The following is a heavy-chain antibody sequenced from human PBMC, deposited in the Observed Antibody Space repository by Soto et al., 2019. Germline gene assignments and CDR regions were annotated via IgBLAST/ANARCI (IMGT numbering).Heavy chain of an antibody. CDR1: GFTFSRYS. D-gene: IGHD2-2*01. V-gene: IGHV3-48*02. CDR3: ARDSLSEYCSSTSCIDY. Sequence: EVQVVESGGGLVQPGGSLRLSCAASGFTFSRYSMNWVRQAPGKGLEWGSYISSSSSIIYYADSVKGRFTISRDNAKNSLYLQMNSLRDEDTAVYYCARDSLSEYCSSTSCIDYWGQGTLVTVSS. CDR2: ISSSSSII. J-gene: IGHJ4*02.